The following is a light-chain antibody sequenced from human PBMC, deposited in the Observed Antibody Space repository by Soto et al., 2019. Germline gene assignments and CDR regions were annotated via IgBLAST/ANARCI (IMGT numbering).Light chain of an antibody. J-gene: IGLJ1*01. CDR3: NSYTSKSTGV. V-gene: IGLV2-14*01. Sequence: QSALTQPASVSGSPGQSITISCTGTSSDVGGYNYVSWYQQHPGKAPKLILYEVSNRPSGVSNRLSGSKSGNTASLTISGLQAEDEADYYCNSYTSKSTGVFGTGTKLTVL. CDR2: EVS. CDR1: SSDVGGYNY.